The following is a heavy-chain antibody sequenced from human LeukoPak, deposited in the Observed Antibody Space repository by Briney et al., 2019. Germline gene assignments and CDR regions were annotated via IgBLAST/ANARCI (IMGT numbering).Heavy chain of an antibody. V-gene: IGHV1-18*04. CDR1: GYTFTSYY. J-gene: IGHJ5*02. D-gene: IGHD3-3*01. Sequence: ASVKVSCKASGYTFTSYYMHWVRQAPGQGLEWMGWISAYNGNTNYAQKLQGRVTMTTDTSTSTAYMELRSLRSDDTAVYYCARVGDFWSGLNWFDPWGQGTLVTVSS. CDR3: ARVGDFWSGLNWFDP. CDR2: ISAYNGNT.